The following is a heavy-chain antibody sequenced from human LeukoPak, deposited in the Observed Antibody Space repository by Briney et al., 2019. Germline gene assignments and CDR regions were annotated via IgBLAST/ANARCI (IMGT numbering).Heavy chain of an antibody. CDR2: ISYDGSNK. CDR1: GFTFSSYG. CDR3: AKDSGLLGYFDY. V-gene: IGHV3-30*18. J-gene: IGHJ4*02. Sequence: GGSLRLSCAASGFTFSSYGMHWVRQAPGKGLEWVAVISYDGSNKYYADSVKGRFTISRDNSKNTLYLQMNSLRAEDTAVYYCAKDSGLLGYFDYWGQGTLVTVSS. D-gene: IGHD3-10*01.